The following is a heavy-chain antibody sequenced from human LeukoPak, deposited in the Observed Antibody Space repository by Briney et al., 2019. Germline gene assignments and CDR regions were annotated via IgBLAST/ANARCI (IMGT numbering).Heavy chain of an antibody. CDR3: ARGEGTYYYDSSGYYGFDY. V-gene: IGHV3-7*01. D-gene: IGHD3-22*01. J-gene: IGHJ4*02. CDR2: IKQDGSEK. Sequence: GGSLRLSCAASGFTFSSYWMSWVRQAPGKGLEWVANIKQDGSEKYYVDSVKGRFTISRDNAKNSLYLQMNSLRAEDTAVYYCARGEGTYYYDSSGYYGFDYWGQGTLVTVSS. CDR1: GFTFSSYW.